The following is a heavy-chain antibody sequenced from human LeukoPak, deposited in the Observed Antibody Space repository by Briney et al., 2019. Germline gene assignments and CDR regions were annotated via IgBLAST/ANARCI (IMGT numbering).Heavy chain of an antibody. J-gene: IGHJ4*02. D-gene: IGHD2-15*01. CDR2: IIPIFGTA. Sequence: SVKVSCKASGGTFSSYAISWVRQAPGQGLEWMGGIIPIFGTANYAQKFQGRVTITADESTSTAYMELSSLRSEDTAVYYCARGYCSGGSSYPADYWGQGTLVTVSS. CDR1: GGTFSSYA. CDR3: ARGYCSGGSSYPADY. V-gene: IGHV1-69*01.